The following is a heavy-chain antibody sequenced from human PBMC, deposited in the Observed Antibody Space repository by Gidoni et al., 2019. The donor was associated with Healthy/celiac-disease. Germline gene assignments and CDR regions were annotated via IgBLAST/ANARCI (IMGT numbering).Heavy chain of an antibody. CDR2: IKSKSDGGTT. Sequence: VQLVESGGGLIKPGGSLRRSGAAAGFRLRKARMSWVRQAPGKGLEWVGRIKSKSDGGTTDYAAPVKGRFTISREDSKNTLYLHMNSLKTEDTAVYYCTTYNYDSSGYFAFDVWGQGTMVTVSS. CDR3: TTYNYDSSGYFAFDV. J-gene: IGHJ3*01. V-gene: IGHV3-15*01. CDR1: GFRLRKAR. D-gene: IGHD3-22*01.